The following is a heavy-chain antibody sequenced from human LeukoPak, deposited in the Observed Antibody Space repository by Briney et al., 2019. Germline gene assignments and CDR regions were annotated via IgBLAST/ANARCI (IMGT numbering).Heavy chain of an antibody. V-gene: IGHV1-69*13. Sequence: SVKVSCKASGGTFSSYAISWVRQAPGQGLEWMGGIIPIFGTANYAQKFQGRVTITADESTSTAYMELSSLRSEDAAVYYCASGSGINLAPFDYWGQGTLVTVSS. CDR3: ASGSGINLAPFDY. D-gene: IGHD3-10*01. CDR2: IIPIFGTA. J-gene: IGHJ4*02. CDR1: GGTFSSYA.